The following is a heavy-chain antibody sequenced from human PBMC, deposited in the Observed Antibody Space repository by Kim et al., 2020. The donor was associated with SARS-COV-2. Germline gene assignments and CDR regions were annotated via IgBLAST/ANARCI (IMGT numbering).Heavy chain of an antibody. J-gene: IGHJ6*02. CDR3: ARQAVAGMYCYYYYAMVG. CDR1: GFTFSSYS. V-gene: IGHV3-21*01. D-gene: IGHD6-19*01. Sequence: GGSLRLSCAASGFTFSSYSMNWVRQAPGKGLEWVSYISSSSSYIFYADSVKGRFTISRDNAKHSLYLQMNRLRAEDTAVYFCARQAVAGMYCYYYYAMVGSGLGTTFSASS. CDR2: ISSSSSYI.